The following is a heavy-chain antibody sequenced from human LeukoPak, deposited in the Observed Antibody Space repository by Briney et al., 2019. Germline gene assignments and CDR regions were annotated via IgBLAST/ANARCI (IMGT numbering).Heavy chain of an antibody. CDR2: IKDDGGET. V-gene: IGHV3-7*01. CDR1: GFTLRSDW. J-gene: IGHJ4*02. D-gene: IGHD5-24*01. CDR3: ARTASPGLQFFSVDS. Sequence: GGTLRLSCAASGFTLRSDWMSWVRQAPGKGREGGANIKDDGGETYYVASVKGRLTISRDKAKNSLYLQLSTVRAEDTAVYYCARTASPGLQFFSVDSWGPGTLVIVSS.